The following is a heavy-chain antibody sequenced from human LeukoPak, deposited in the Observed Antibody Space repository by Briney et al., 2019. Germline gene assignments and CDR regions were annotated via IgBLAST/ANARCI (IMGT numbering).Heavy chain of an antibody. D-gene: IGHD3-9*01. CDR3: ARVGPLRYFVWLSNPSDAFDI. J-gene: IGHJ3*02. Sequence: ASVQVSCKASGYTFTSYGISWVRQAPGQGLEWMGWISAYNGNTNYAQKLQGRVTMTTDTSTSTAYMELRSLRSNDTAAYYCARVGPLRYFVWLSNPSDAFDIWGQGTMVTVSS. V-gene: IGHV1-18*01. CDR1: GYTFTSYG. CDR2: ISAYNGNT.